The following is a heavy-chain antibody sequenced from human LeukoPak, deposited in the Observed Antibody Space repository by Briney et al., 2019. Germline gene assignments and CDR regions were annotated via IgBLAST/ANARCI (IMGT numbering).Heavy chain of an antibody. CDR1: GFTFRSYG. CDR2: ISYDGSNK. V-gene: IGHV3-30*18. D-gene: IGHD3-10*01. J-gene: IGHJ3*02. Sequence: GGSLRLSCAASGFTFRSYGMHWVRQAPGKGLEWVAVISYDGSNKYILDSVKGRFTISRDNSKNTLYLQMNSLRPEDTAVYYCAKDGVGNSGAFDIWGQGTMVTVPS. CDR3: AKDGVGNSGAFDI.